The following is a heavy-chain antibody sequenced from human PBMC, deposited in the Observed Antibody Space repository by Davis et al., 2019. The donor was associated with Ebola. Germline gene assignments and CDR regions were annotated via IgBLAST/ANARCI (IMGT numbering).Heavy chain of an antibody. CDR3: ARQVIDAFDI. Sequence: GESLKISCKGSGYIFTSNWIAWVRQMPGKGLEWMGIIYPGDSDTRYSPSFQGQVTISCDKSISTAYLQWNSLKASDTAMYYCARQVIDAFDIWGQGTMVTVSS. CDR2: IYPGDSDT. D-gene: IGHD3-16*02. V-gene: IGHV5-51*01. J-gene: IGHJ3*02. CDR1: GYIFTSNW.